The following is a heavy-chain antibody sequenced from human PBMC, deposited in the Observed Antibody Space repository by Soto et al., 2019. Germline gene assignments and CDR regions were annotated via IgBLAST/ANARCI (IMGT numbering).Heavy chain of an antibody. CDR3: ARDGGRDSGGIDY. V-gene: IGHV1-69*01. D-gene: IGHD2-15*01. J-gene: IGHJ4*02. Sequence: QVQLVQSGAEVKKPGSSVKVSCKASGGTFSSYSITWVRQAPGQGLEWMGEIIPIFGTANYAQKFQGRVTITADESTSTAYMELSSLRSEDTAVDYGARDGGRDSGGIDYWGQGTLVTVSS. CDR2: IIPIFGTA. CDR1: GGTFSSYS.